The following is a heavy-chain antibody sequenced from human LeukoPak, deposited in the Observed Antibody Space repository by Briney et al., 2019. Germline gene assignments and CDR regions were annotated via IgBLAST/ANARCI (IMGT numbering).Heavy chain of an antibody. Sequence: PGGSLRLSCTASGFTFSNYSMNWVRQAPEKGLEWVSYISSSSSTIYYADSVKGRFTISRDNAKNSLYLQMNSLRAEDTAVYYCARDGRDGYTPFDYWGQGTLVTVSS. V-gene: IGHV3-48*04. D-gene: IGHD5-24*01. CDR1: GFTFSNYS. J-gene: IGHJ4*02. CDR2: ISSSSSTI. CDR3: ARDGRDGYTPFDY.